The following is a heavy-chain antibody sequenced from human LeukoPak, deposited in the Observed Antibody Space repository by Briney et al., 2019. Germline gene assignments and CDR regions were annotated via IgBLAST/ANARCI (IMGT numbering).Heavy chain of an antibody. Sequence: GRSLRLSCAASGFTFSSYAMHWVRQAPGKGLEWVAVISYDGSNKYYADSVKGRFTISRDNSKNTLYLQLNSLRAEDTAVYYCARDQGYSSSWYIVTGFDYWGQGTLVTVSS. V-gene: IGHV3-30*01. CDR3: ARDQGYSSSWYIVTGFDY. D-gene: IGHD6-13*01. J-gene: IGHJ4*02. CDR2: ISYDGSNK. CDR1: GFTFSSYA.